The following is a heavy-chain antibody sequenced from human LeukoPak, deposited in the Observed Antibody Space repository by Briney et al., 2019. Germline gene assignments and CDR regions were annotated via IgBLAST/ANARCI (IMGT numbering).Heavy chain of an antibody. J-gene: IGHJ6*02. CDR2: ISYDGSNK. V-gene: IGHV3-30*04. D-gene: IGHD4-17*01. CDR1: GFTFSSYA. Sequence: GGSLRLSCAASGFTFSSYAMHWVRQAPGKGLEWVAVISYDGSNKYYADSVKGRFTISRDNSKNTLYLQMNGLRAEDTAVYYCASSYYGDYDAYYYYYGMDVWGQGTTVTVSS. CDR3: ASSYYGDYDAYYYYYGMDV.